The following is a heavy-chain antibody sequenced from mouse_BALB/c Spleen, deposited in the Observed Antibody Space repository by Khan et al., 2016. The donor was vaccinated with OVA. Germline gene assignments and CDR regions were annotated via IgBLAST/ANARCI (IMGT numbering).Heavy chain of an antibody. CDR2: ISYSGNT. V-gene: IGHV3-2*02. J-gene: IGHJ2*01. CDR1: GYSITSDYA. Sequence: EVELVESGPGLVKPSQSLSLTCTVTGYSITSDYAWSWIRQFPGNKLEWMGYISYSGNTKYNPSLKSRISITLDTSKNQFFLQLNFVTIEDTATYYCSRMQGGDFDYWGQGTTLTVSS. CDR3: SRMQGGDFDY. D-gene: IGHD6-1*01.